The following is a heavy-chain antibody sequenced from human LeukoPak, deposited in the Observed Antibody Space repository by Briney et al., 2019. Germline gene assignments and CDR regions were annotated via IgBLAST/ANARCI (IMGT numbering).Heavy chain of an antibody. CDR1: GFTVSSNY. Sequence: GGSLRLSCAASGFTVSSNYMSWVRQAPGKGLEWASVIYSGGSTYYADSVKGRFTISRDNSKNTLYLQMNSLRAEDTAVYYCARGLALRLGELSFDYWGQATLVTVSS. D-gene: IGHD3-16*02. V-gene: IGHV3-53*01. CDR3: ARGLALRLGELSFDY. J-gene: IGHJ4*02. CDR2: IYSGGST.